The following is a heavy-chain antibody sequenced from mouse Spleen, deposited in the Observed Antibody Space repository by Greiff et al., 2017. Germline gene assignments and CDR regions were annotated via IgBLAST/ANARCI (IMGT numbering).Heavy chain of an antibody. V-gene: IGHV1-55*01. CDR3: ARGPHYTGSSYTFDS. CDR1: GYTFTSYW. J-gene: IGHJ2*01. Sequence: QVQLQQPGAELVKPGASVKMSCKASGYTFTSYWITWVKQRPGQGLEWIGDIYPGSGSTNYNEKFKSKATLTVDTSSSTAYMQLSSLTSEDSAVYYCARGPHYTGSSYTFDSWGQGTPLTVSS. D-gene: IGHD1-1*01. CDR2: IYPGSGST.